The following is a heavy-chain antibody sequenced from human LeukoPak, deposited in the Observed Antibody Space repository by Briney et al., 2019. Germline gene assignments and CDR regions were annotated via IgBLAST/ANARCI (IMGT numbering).Heavy chain of an antibody. CDR2: ISAYNGNT. J-gene: IGHJ4*02. CDR1: GYTFTSYG. V-gene: IGHV1-18*01. CDR3: ARAYCSGGGCYSGC. Sequence: VASVKVSCKASGYTFTSYGISWVRQAPGQGLEWMGWISAYNGNTNYAQKLQGRVTMTRDTSTSTVYMELSSLRSEDTAVYYCARAYCSGGGCYSGCWGQGTLVTVSS. D-gene: IGHD2-15*01.